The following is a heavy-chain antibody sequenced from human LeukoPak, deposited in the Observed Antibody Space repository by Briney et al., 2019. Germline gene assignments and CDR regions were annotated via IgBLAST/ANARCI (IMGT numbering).Heavy chain of an antibody. D-gene: IGHD1-1*01. J-gene: IGHJ3*02. V-gene: IGHV3-30*18. CDR3: AKDVGRTPNACDI. CDR1: GFTFSSYG. Sequence: PGGSLRLSCAASGFTFSSYGMHWVRQAPGKGLEWVAVISYDGSNKYYADSVKGRFTISRDNSKNSLFLQMNSLRTEDTALYYCAKDVGRTPNACDIWGQGTMVTVSS. CDR2: ISYDGSNK.